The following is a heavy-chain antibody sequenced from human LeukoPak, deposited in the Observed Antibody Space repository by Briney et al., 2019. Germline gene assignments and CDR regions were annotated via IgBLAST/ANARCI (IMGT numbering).Heavy chain of an antibody. D-gene: IGHD5-18*01. J-gene: IGHJ6*03. CDR3: ARTDTAMAAYYYYYMDV. V-gene: IGHV1-69*05. Sequence: SVKDSCKASGGTFSSYAISWVRQGPGQGGEWMGGIIPIFGTANYAQKFQGRVTITTDESTSTAYMELSSLRSEDTAVYYCARTDTAMAAYYYYYMDVWGKGTTVTVSS. CDR1: GGTFSSYA. CDR2: IIPIFGTA.